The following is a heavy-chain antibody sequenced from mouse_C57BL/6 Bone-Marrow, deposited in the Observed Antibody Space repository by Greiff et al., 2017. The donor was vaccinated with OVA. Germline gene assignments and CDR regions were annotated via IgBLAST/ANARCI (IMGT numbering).Heavy chain of an antibody. CDR1: YTFSRRVH. CDR3: AEDSSVYYCAWGDYDGSSPNWYIDV. CDR2: GQGLEWIG. V-gene: IGHV1-87*01. Sequence: SGPELARPWASVKISCQAFYTFSRRVHFAIRDTNYWMQWVKQRPGQGLEWIGAIYPGNGDTSYNQKFKGKATLTADKSSSTAYMQLSSQTAEDSSVYYCAWGDYDGSSPNWYIDVWGTGTTVTVSS. J-gene: IGHJ1*03. D-gene: IGHD1-1*01.